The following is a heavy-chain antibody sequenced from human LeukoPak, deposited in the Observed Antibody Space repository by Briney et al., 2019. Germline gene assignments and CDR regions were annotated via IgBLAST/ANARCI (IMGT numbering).Heavy chain of an antibody. D-gene: IGHD3-10*01. J-gene: IGHJ5*02. CDR1: GGTFSSYA. CDR2: IIPIFGTA. V-gene: IGHV1-69*05. Sequence: SVKVSCKASGGTFSSYAISWVRQAPGQGLEWMGGIIPIFGTANYARKFQGRVTITTDESTSTAYMELSSLRSEDTAVYYCAREDYYGSGSYYNVERYNWFDPWGQGTLVTVSS. CDR3: AREDYYGSGSYYNVERYNWFDP.